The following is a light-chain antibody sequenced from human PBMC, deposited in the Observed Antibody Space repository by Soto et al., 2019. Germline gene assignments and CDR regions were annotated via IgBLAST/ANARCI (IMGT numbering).Light chain of an antibody. V-gene: IGLV2-14*01. Sequence: QSALTQPASVSGSPGQSITISCTGTSSDVGGYNYVSWYQQYPGKAPKLMIYDVSNRPSGVSNRFSGSKSGNMASLTISGLQGEDEADYYCSSHTSSTPYVFGTGTKVTVL. J-gene: IGLJ1*01. CDR2: DVS. CDR3: SSHTSSTPYV. CDR1: SSDVGGYNY.